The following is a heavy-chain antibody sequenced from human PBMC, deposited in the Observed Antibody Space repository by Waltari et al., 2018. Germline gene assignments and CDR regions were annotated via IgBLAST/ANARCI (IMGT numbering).Heavy chain of an antibody. V-gene: IGHV3-48*02. D-gene: IGHD3-16*01. CDR3: ARDHDWAFDH. CDR1: GFMFSWYS. Sequence: VQLVESGGAFVQPGDSLRLSCETSGFMFSWYSVNWVRQAPGKGPERLANISDKATTISSALSVTGRFTISRDNAERSLFLQMNSLRDEDTAVYYWARDHDWAFDHWGPGTLVTVSS. J-gene: IGHJ4*02. CDR2: ISDKATTI.